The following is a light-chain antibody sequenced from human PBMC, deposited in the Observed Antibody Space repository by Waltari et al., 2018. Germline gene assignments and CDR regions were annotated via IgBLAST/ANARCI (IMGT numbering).Light chain of an antibody. J-gene: IGKJ1*01. Sequence: DIQMTQSPYTLSASVGDRVTITCRARQSSSRNLAGYQQKPGKAPKLLIYKTSSLESGVPSRFSGSGSETEFTLTISSLQPDDLATYYCQQYYSYPWTFGQGTKVEIK. CDR2: KTS. V-gene: IGKV1-5*03. CDR1: QSSSRN. CDR3: QQYYSYPWT.